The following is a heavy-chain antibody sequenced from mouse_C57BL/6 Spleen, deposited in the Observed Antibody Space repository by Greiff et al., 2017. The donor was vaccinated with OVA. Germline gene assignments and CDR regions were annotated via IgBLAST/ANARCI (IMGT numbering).Heavy chain of an antibody. D-gene: IGHD3-1*01. CDR1: GFTFSDYG. CDR3: ARPSGSYWYFDV. J-gene: IGHJ1*03. Sequence: EVMLVESEGGLVKPGGSLKLSCAASGFTFSDYGMHWVRQAPEKGLEWVAYISSGSSTIYYADTVKGRFTISRDNAKNTLFLQMTSLRSEDTAMYYCARPSGSYWYFDVWGTGTTVTVSS. CDR2: ISSGSSTI. V-gene: IGHV5-17*01.